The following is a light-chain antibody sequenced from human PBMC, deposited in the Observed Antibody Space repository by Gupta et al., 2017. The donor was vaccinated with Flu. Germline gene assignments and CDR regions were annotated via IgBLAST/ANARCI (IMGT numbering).Light chain of an antibody. CDR2: WAS. Sequence: DIVMTQSPDSLAVSLGERATINCKSSQSVLYSSNNKNYLAWYQQTPGQPPKLLIYWASTRESGVPDRFSGSGSGTDFTLTISSLQAEDVALYYCQQDYSTPRTFGQGTKVEIK. J-gene: IGKJ1*01. CDR3: QQDYSTPRT. CDR1: QSVLYSSNNKNY. V-gene: IGKV4-1*01.